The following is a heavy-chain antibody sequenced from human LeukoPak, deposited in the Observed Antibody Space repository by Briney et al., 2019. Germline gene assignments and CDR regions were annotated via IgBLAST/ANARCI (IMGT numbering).Heavy chain of an antibody. V-gene: IGHV3-9*01. D-gene: IGHD3-10*01. CDR3: AKPGSGSYFPDAFDI. Sequence: AGGSLRLSCAASGFTFDDYAMHWVRQAPGKGLEWVSGISWNSGSIDYADSVKGRFTISRDNAKSSLYLQMNSLRAEDTALYYCAKPGSGSYFPDAFDIWGQGTMVTVSS. CDR2: ISWNSGSI. J-gene: IGHJ3*02. CDR1: GFTFDDYA.